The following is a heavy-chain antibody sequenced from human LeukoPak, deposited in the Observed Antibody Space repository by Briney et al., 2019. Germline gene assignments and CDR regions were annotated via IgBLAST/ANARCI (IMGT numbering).Heavy chain of an antibody. CDR1: GYTFTSYS. Sequence: ASVKVSCKASGYTFTSYSISWVRQAPGQGLEWMGWISAYNGNTNYAQKLQGRVTMTTDTSTSTAYMELRSLRSDDTAVYYCARDNYYGSGSYSPSRYWGQGTLVTVSS. CDR2: ISAYNGNT. J-gene: IGHJ4*02. D-gene: IGHD3-10*01. V-gene: IGHV1-18*01. CDR3: ARDNYYGSGSYSPSRY.